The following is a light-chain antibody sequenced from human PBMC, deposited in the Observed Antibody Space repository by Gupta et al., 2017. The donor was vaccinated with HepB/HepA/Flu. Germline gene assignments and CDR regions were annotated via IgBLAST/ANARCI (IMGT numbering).Light chain of an antibody. J-gene: IGKJ1*01. V-gene: IGKV3-15*01. CDR2: DAS. CDR1: QSISNN. Sequence: EIVLTQSPVTLSVSPGERAALSCRASQSISNNLAWFQQRPGQAPRLLIYDASTRAPGIPARFSGSGSGTEFTLTISSLQSEDFAIYYCLQYPTWPRTFGQGTTVEV. CDR3: LQYPTWPRT.